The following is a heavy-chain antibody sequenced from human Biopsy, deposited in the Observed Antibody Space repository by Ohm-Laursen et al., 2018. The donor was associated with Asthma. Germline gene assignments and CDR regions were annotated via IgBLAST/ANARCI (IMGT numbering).Heavy chain of an antibody. CDR1: GGTFNTYV. Sequence: SVKVSCKSLGGTFNTYVIGWVRQAPGQGLEWMGGINTVFGTTTYPQKFQDRVTITADDSTSTVYMELSSLRSEDTAVYYCARKAGSCISRACYSLDFWGQGTLVTVSS. D-gene: IGHD2-15*01. J-gene: IGHJ4*02. CDR2: INTVFGTT. CDR3: ARKAGSCISRACYSLDF. V-gene: IGHV1-69*13.